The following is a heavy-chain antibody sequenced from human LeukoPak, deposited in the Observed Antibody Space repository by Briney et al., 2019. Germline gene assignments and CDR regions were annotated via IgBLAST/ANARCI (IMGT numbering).Heavy chain of an antibody. CDR2: INHSGST. CDR3: ARFNPLGSYYFDY. V-gene: IGHV4-34*01. Sequence: PSETLSLTCAVYGGSFSGYYWSWIRQPPGKGLEWIGEINHSGSTNYNPSLKSRVTISVDTSKNQFSLKLSSVTAADTAVYYCARFNPLGSYYFDYWGQGTLVTVSS. CDR1: GGSFSGYY. J-gene: IGHJ4*02. D-gene: IGHD2-15*01.